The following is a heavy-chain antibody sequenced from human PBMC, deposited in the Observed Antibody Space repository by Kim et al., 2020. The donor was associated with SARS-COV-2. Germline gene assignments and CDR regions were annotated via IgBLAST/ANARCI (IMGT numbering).Heavy chain of an antibody. J-gene: IGHJ6*02. Sequence: SETLSLTCTVSGGSISSYYWSWIRQPPGKGLEWIGYIYYSGSTNYNPSLKSRVTISVDTSKNQFSLKLSSVTAADTAVYYCAIVPIKYYYGSGSYWYYYGMDVWGQGTTVTVSS. V-gene: IGHV4-59*01. D-gene: IGHD3-10*01. CDR2: IYYSGST. CDR3: AIVPIKYYYGSGSYWYYYGMDV. CDR1: GGSISSYY.